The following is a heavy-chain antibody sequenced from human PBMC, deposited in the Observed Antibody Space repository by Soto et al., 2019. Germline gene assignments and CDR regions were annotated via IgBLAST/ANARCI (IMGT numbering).Heavy chain of an antibody. CDR2: MHSSGYI. J-gene: IGHJ4*02. D-gene: IGHD1-26*01. V-gene: IGHV4-4*07. CDR3: ASLGGTIDY. CDR1: GGSISGYY. Sequence: PSETLSLTCTVSGGSISGYYWNWIRQPAGKGLEWIGRMHSSGYINYNSSLRSRFSMSVNASKSQISLKLTSVTAADTAVYYCASLGGTIDYWGQGTLVTVSS.